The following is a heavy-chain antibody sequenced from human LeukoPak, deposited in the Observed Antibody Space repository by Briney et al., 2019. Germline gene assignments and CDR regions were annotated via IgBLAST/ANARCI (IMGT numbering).Heavy chain of an antibody. D-gene: IGHD3-16*02. CDR1: GYTFTGYY. V-gene: IGHV1-2*04. Sequence: GASVKVSCKASGYTFTGYYMHWVRQAPGQGLEWMGWINPNSGGTNYAQKFQGWVTMTRDTSISTAYMELSRLRSDDTAVYYCAREAWSDDYVWGSYRSQDGMDVWGQGTTVTVSS. CDR2: INPNSGGT. J-gene: IGHJ6*02. CDR3: AREAWSDDYVWGSYRSQDGMDV.